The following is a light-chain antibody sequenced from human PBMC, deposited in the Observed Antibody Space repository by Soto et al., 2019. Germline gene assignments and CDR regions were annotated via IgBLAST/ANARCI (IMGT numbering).Light chain of an antibody. CDR2: GAS. V-gene: IGKV3-20*01. CDR3: QYYGSSPRT. Sequence: EIVLTQSPGTLSLSPGERATLSCRASQSYSASHIAWYQQNPGQAPRLLIYGASNRATGIPDRFSGSGSGTDFSLTISRLEPEDVAVYYCQYYGSSPRTFGQGTKVEIK. J-gene: IGKJ1*01. CDR1: QSYSASH.